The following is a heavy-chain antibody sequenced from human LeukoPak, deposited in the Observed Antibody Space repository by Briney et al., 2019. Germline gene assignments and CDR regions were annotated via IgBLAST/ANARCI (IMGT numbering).Heavy chain of an antibody. CDR1: GGSISSSSYY. CDR3: ARSEGGSSDY. V-gene: IGHV4-39*01. D-gene: IGHD6-6*01. J-gene: IGHJ4*02. Sequence: SETLSLTCTVSGGSISSSSYYWGWIRQPPGKGLEWIGSICYSGSTYYNPSLKSRVTISVDTSKNQFSLKLSSVTAADTAVYYCARSEGGSSDYWGQGTLVTVSS. CDR2: ICYSGST.